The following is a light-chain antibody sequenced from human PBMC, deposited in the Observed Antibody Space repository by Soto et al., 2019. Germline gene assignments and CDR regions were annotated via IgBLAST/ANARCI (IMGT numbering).Light chain of an antibody. CDR3: SSFTNTITRYA. J-gene: IGLJ1*01. V-gene: IGLV2-14*01. CDR2: EVS. CDR1: SSDVGGYNY. Sequence: QSALTQPASVSRSPGQSITISYTGTSSDVGGYNYVSWFQHHPGKAPKLIIYEVSYRPSGVSNRFSGSKSGDTASLTISGLQAEDEADYYCSSFTNTITRYAFGTGTKVTVL.